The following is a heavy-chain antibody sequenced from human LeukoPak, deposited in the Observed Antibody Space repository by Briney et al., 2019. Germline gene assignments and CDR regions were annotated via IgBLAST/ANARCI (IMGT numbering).Heavy chain of an antibody. D-gene: IGHD1-26*01. CDR3: AKGGPAVGATNWFDP. V-gene: IGHV3-9*01. Sequence: AGGSLRLSCAASGLTFDDYAMHWVRQAPGKGLEWVSGISWNSGSIGYADSVKGRFTISRDNAKNSLYLQMNSLRAEDTALYYCAKGGPAVGATNWFDPWGQGTLVTVSS. CDR1: GLTFDDYA. CDR2: ISWNSGSI. J-gene: IGHJ5*02.